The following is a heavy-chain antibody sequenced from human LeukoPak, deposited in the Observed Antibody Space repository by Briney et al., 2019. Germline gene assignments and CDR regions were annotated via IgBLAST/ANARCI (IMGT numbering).Heavy chain of an antibody. Sequence: GGSLRLSCSASGFTFSSYAMHWVRQAPGKGLEYVSAISSNGGSTYYADSVKGRFTISRDNSKNTLYLQMNSLRAEDTAVYYCARDLNTYDFWSVPYYYYYGMDVWGQGTTVTVSS. CDR2: ISSNGGST. V-gene: IGHV3-64*04. CDR1: GFTFSSYA. CDR3: ARDLNTYDFWSVPYYYYYGMDV. J-gene: IGHJ6*02. D-gene: IGHD3-3*01.